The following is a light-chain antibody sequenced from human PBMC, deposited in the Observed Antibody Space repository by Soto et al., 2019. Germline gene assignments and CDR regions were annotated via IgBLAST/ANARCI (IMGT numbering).Light chain of an antibody. CDR1: QSVTVNS. CDR3: QQYGDSPLT. Sequence: EIVLKHSPSTLSWSPGAGVTLSCRASQSVTVNSLAWYQQKPGQAPRLLIYAASTRAAAVPDRFTGSGSGTDFALTISRLEPEDFGVYYCQQYGDSPLTSGPGTKVDIK. J-gene: IGKJ3*01. V-gene: IGKV3-20*01. CDR2: AAS.